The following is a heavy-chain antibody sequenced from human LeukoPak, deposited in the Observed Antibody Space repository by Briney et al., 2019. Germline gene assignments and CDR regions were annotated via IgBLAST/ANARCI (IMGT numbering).Heavy chain of an antibody. CDR3: ARRYSSSADFDY. CDR1: GYTFTGYY. V-gene: IGHV1-2*02. CDR2: INPNHGDT. J-gene: IGHJ4*02. Sequence: ASVKVSCKASGYTFTGYYMHWVRQAPGQGLEWMGWINPNHGDTNYAQKFQGRVTMTRDTSISTAYMELSRLRSDDTAVYYCARRYSSSADFDYWGQGTLVTVSS. D-gene: IGHD6-13*01.